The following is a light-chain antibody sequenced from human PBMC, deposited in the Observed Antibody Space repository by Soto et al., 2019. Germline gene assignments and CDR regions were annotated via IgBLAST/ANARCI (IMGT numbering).Light chain of an antibody. CDR1: QTVSSY. V-gene: IGKV3-20*01. CDR3: QQYGTSPIT. CDR2: GAS. Sequence: ENVLTQAPGTPSFSPGEKDTPSLRARQTVSSYLTWYQQRPGQAPRLLIYGASKRATGIPDRFSGSGSGTDFTLTISRLEPEDFALYYCQQYGTSPITFGQGTRLEIK. J-gene: IGKJ5*01.